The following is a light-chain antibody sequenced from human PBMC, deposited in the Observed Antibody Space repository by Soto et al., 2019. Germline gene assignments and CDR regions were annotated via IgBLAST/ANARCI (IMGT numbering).Light chain of an antibody. J-gene: IGKJ2*01. CDR2: GAS. CDR1: QSVSSNY. V-gene: IGKV3-20*01. Sequence: EIVLTQSPGTLSLSPEQRVTLSCRASQSVSSNYLAWYQQKPGQAPRLLIYGASNRATGVPDRFSGTGAGTDFTLPISRLAPEDFAVYYCHHYGGSLYTFGQGTKLEIK. CDR3: HHYGGSLYT.